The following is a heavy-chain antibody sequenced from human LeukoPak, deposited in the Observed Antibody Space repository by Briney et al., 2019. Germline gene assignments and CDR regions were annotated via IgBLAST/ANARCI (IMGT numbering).Heavy chain of an antibody. J-gene: IGHJ4*02. CDR2: IRYDGSNK. D-gene: IGHD2-2*01. Sequence: GGSLRLSCAASGFTFSSYGMHWVRQAPGKGLEGVAFIRYDGSNKYYADSVKGRFTISRDNSKNTLYLQMNSLRAEDTAVYYCAKDARSIGYCSSTSCYAGFSLDYWGQGTLVTVSS. V-gene: IGHV3-30*02. CDR3: AKDARSIGYCSSTSCYAGFSLDY. CDR1: GFTFSSYG.